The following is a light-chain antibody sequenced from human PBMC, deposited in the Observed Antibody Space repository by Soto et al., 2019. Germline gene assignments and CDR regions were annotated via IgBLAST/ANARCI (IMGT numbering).Light chain of an antibody. J-gene: IGKJ1*01. CDR2: MAS. CDR1: QNINAY. Sequence: DIQMTQSPSTLSASVGDRVTITCRASQNINAYLAWYQQKPGKAPKLLIYMASSLESEVPSRFSGSGSGTEFTLTISSLQPDDSATYYCQHHDSYSPSWPFGQGTKVDI. CDR3: QHHDSYSPSWP. V-gene: IGKV1-5*03.